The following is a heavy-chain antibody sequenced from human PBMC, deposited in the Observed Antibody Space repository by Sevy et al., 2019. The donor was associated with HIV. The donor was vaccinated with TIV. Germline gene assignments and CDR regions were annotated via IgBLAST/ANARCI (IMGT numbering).Heavy chain of an antibody. D-gene: IGHD3-22*01. Sequence: GGSLRLSCAASGFIFSDSYMNWIRQAPGKGLEYVSYISSSGSTVDYADSVKGRFTIPRDNDKNSLFLQMNSLRAEDTAIDYGAKEDHIYYYDKGGRGNRPDDWGQGTLVTVSS. CDR3: AKEDHIYYYDKGGRGNRPDD. CDR2: ISSSGSTV. CDR1: GFIFSDSY. V-gene: IGHV3-11*01. J-gene: IGHJ4*02.